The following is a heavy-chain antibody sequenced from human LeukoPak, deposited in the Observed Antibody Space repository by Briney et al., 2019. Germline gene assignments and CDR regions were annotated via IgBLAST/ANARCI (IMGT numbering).Heavy chain of an antibody. Sequence: PGGSLRLSCAASGFTFSDYYMSWIRQAPGKGLEWVSYISSSGSTIYYADSVKGRFTISRDNSKNTLYLQMNSLRAEDTAVYYCAKGDDSSGYLDYWGQGTLVTVSS. CDR3: AKGDDSSGYLDY. J-gene: IGHJ4*02. D-gene: IGHD3-22*01. V-gene: IGHV3-11*04. CDR2: ISSSGSTI. CDR1: GFTFSDYY.